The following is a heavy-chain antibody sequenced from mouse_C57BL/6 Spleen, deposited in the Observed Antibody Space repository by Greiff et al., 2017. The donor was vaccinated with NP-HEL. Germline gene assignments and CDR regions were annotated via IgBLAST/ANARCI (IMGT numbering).Heavy chain of an antibody. CDR3: ARATGKYAMDY. D-gene: IGHD4-1*01. CDR1: GYTFTSYW. Sequence: VQLQQPGAELVRPGSSVKLSCKASGYTFTSYWMDWVKQRPGQGLEWIGNIYPSDSETHYNQKFKDKATLTVDKSSSTAYMQLSSLTSEDSAVYYCARATGKYAMDYWGQGTSVTVSS. J-gene: IGHJ4*01. V-gene: IGHV1-61*01. CDR2: IYPSDSET.